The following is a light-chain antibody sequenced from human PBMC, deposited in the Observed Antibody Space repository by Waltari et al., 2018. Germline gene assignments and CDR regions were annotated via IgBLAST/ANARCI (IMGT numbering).Light chain of an antibody. CDR3: QVWDPSSDVPYV. Sequence: SYVLTQQPSVSVAQGEKAMVTCGGDNIGSKSVHWYKQKPGQAPVLGIHYDHDRPSGIPERFSCSTSGNTATLTISRVDTASEADYSCQVWDPSSDVPYVFVAGTRVAVL. CDR1: NIGSKS. J-gene: IGLJ1*01. CDR2: YDH. V-gene: IGLV3-21*04.